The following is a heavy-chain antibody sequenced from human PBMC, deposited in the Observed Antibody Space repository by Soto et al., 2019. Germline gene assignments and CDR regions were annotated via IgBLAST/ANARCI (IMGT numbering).Heavy chain of an antibody. CDR3: VRAVAVAADFDY. J-gene: IGHJ4*02. V-gene: IGHV1-3*05. CDR2: INAGNGNT. Sequence: QVQLVQSGAEEKKPGASVKVSCKACGYTFTGYAMHWVRQAPGQRLEWMGWINAGNGNTKYSQKFQGRVTITRDTSVSTAYMELSSLRSEDTAVYYCVRAVAVAADFDYWGQGTLITVSS. D-gene: IGHD6-19*01. CDR1: GYTFTGYA.